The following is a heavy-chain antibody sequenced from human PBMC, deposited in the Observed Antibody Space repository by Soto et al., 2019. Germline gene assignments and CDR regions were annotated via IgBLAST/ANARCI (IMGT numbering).Heavy chain of an antibody. Sequence: SETLSLTCAVYGGSLSGYYWSWIRQPPGKGLEWIGEINHSGSTNYNPSLKSRVTISVDTSKNQFSLKLSSVTAADTAVYYCARGGGHYSSSWYDHWFDPWGQGTLVTVSS. CDR1: GGSLSGYY. CDR3: ARGGGHYSSSWYDHWFDP. D-gene: IGHD6-13*01. V-gene: IGHV4-34*01. CDR2: INHSGST. J-gene: IGHJ5*02.